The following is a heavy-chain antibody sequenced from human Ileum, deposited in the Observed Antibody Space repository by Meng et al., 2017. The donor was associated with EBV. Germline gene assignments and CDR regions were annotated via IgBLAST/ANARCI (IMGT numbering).Heavy chain of an antibody. CDR1: GGSIISSKW. CDR3: ARLDSSGYYFGGWFDP. V-gene: IGHV4-4*02. J-gene: IGHJ5*02. Sequence: QGSLEESGPSLGKPSGAVSFTCAVSGGSIISSKWWSWVRQSPGTGLEWIGEIYHHGTTNYNPSLKSRVTISVDTSKNKFFLNLTSLTAADTAVYYCARLDSSGYYFGGWFDPWGQGILVTVSS. D-gene: IGHD3-22*01. CDR2: IYHHGTT.